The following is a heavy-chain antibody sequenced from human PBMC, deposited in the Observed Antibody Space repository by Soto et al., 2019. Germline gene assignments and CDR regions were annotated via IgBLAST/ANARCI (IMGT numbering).Heavy chain of an antibody. J-gene: IGHJ3*02. D-gene: IGHD6-13*01. V-gene: IGHV4-34*01. CDR2: INHSGST. CDR3: ARGPKATIAAAGTANDAFDI. CDR1: GGSFSGYY. Sequence: SETLSLTCAVYGGSFSGYYWSWIRQPPGKGLEWIGEINHSGSTNYNPSLKSRVTISVDTSKNQFSLKLSSVTAADTAVYYCARGPKATIAAAGTANDAFDIWGQGTMVTVSS.